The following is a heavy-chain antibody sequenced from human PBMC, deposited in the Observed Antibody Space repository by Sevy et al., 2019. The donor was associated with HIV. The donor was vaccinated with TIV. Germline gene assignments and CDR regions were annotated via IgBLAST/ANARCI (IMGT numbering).Heavy chain of an antibody. D-gene: IGHD3-3*01. J-gene: IGHJ6*02. CDR1: RLTFSSSS. CDR2: ISSSSTTI. CDR3: ARGFMGADYYYGMDV. Sequence: GGSLRLSCAASRLTFSSSSVNWVRQAPGKGLEWVSYISSSSTTIYYADSVKGRFTISIDNAKNSLYLQMNSLRDEDTAVYYCARGFMGADYYYGMDVWGQGTTVTVSS. V-gene: IGHV3-48*02.